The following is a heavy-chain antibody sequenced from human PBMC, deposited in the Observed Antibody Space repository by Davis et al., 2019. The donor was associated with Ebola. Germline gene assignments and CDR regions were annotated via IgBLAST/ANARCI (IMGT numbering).Heavy chain of an antibody. Sequence: GGSLRLSCAASGFSVSSTYVSWVRQAPGKGLEWVSVLYTAFTSRCTDYADSVRGRFIISRDNSKNTVFLQMNSLRAEDTALYYCAKAAVTRHFDYWGQGTLVTVSS. CDR2: LYTAFTSRCT. CDR1: GFSVSSTY. CDR3: AKAAVTRHFDY. D-gene: IGHD4-17*01. V-gene: IGHV3-66*01. J-gene: IGHJ4*02.